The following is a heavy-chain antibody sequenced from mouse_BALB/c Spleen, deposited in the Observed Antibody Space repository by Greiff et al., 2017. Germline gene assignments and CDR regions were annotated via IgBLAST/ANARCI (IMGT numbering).Heavy chain of an antibody. CDR1: GFNIKDYY. J-gene: IGHJ4*01. Sequence: EVQLQQSGAELVRSGASVKLSCTASGFNIKDYYMHWVKQRPEQGLEWIGWIDPENGDTEYAPKFPGKATMTADTSSNTAYLQLSSLTSEDTAVYYCNAGYGSSLYYAMDYWGQGTSVTVSS. CDR2: IDPENGDT. CDR3: NAGYGSSLYYAMDY. D-gene: IGHD1-1*01. V-gene: IGHV14-4*02.